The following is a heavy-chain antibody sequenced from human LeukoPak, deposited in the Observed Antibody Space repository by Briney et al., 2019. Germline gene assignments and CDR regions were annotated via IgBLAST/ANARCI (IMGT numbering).Heavy chain of an antibody. V-gene: IGHV4-59*01. J-gene: IGHJ6*03. CDR3: ARAVRYCSGGSCYYYYMDV. D-gene: IGHD2-15*01. CDR2: IYYSGSA. CDR1: GGSISSYY. Sequence: SETLSLTCTVSGGSISSYYWSWIRQPPGKGLEWIGYIYYSGSANYNPSLKSRVTISVDTSKNQFSLKLSSVTAADTAVYYCARAVRYCSGGSCYYYYMDVWDKGTTVIVSS.